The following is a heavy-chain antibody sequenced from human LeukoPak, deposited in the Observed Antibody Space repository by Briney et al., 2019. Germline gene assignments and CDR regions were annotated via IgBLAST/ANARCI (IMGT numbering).Heavy chain of an antibody. J-gene: IGHJ5*02. CDR1: GYTFTSYG. D-gene: IGHD3-10*01. CDR2: ISAYYGNT. Sequence: ASVKVSCKASGYTFTSYGISWVRQAPGQGLEWMGWISAYYGNTNYAQKLQGRVTMTTDTSTSTAYMELRSLRSDDTAVYYCARLFRYGSGDNWFDPWGQGTLGTVSS. V-gene: IGHV1-18*01. CDR3: ARLFRYGSGDNWFDP.